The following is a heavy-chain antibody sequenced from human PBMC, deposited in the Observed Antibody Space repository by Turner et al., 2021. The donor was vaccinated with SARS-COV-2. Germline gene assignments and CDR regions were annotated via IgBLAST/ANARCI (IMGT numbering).Heavy chain of an antibody. D-gene: IGHD2-21*01. CDR2: MNPKTGNP. J-gene: IGHJ6*02. V-gene: IGHV1-8*01. CDR1: GYNFNNYD. CDR3: AGTRNQHETQAFYYGMDV. Sequence: QVQLVQSGAEVKKPGASVKVSCKASGYNFNNYDINWVRQASGQGLEWLGWMNPKTGNPGYAQKFQARVTMTRNTSISAAYLELSSLRSEDTAIYYCAGTRNQHETQAFYYGMDVWGQGTTVTVSS.